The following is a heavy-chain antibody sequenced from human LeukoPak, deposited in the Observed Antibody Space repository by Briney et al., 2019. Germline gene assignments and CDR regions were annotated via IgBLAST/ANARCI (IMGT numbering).Heavy chain of an antibody. D-gene: IGHD3-22*01. Sequence: ASVTVSCKASGYTFTSYDINWVRQATGQGLEWMGWMSPNSGNTGYAQKFQGRVTMTRDTSITTAYMELSSLRSEDTAVYYCARDYYYDTSGHRSGYFDLWGRGTLVTVSS. CDR1: GYTFTSYD. J-gene: IGHJ2*01. CDR2: MSPNSGNT. CDR3: ARDYYYDTSGHRSGYFDL. V-gene: IGHV1-8*01.